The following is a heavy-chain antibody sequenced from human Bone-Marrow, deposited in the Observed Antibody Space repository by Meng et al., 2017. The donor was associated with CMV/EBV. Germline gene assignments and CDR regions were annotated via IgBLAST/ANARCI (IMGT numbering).Heavy chain of an antibody. D-gene: IGHD2-15*01. Sequence: TLSPTCACNGGSFSNYYWSWIRQSPGKGLEWIGEINHRASPNYNPSLKSRVTISGDTSKNQFSLRLTSVTAADTAVYYCAIGRYCSGGSCYSEDYWGQGTLVTVSS. J-gene: IGHJ4*02. V-gene: IGHV4-34*01. CDR1: GGSFSNYY. CDR2: INHRASP. CDR3: AIGRYCSGGSCYSEDY.